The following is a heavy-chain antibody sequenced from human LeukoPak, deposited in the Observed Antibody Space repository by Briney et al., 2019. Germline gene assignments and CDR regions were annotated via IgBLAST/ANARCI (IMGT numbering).Heavy chain of an antibody. J-gene: IGHJ4*02. Sequence: PGGSLRLSCAASGLTFNKAWMTWVRQAPGKGLEWVGRIKSKPDGGTTDYAAPVKGRFTISRDDSKNTLYLLRSSLRTEDTAIYSCTTARPDKGWYLYHFDYRGQGTLVTVSS. CDR3: TTARPDKGWYLYHFDY. V-gene: IGHV3-15*01. D-gene: IGHD6-19*01. CDR1: GLTFNKAW. CDR2: IKSKPDGGTT.